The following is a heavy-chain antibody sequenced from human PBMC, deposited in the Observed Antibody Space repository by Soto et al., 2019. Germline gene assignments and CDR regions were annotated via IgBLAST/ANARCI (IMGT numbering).Heavy chain of an antibody. CDR1: GFSFSEYA. CDR3: AKRSPYSSGWYSPIFDY. CDR2: ISESGGST. J-gene: IGHJ4*02. V-gene: IGHV3-23*01. Sequence: PGGSLRLSCAASGFSFSEYAMSWVRQAPGKGLEWVAVISESGGSTHYADSVRGRFTVSRDNSKTTLSLRMNSLRDEATAIYFCAKRSPYSSGWYSPIFDYWGQGALVTVSS. D-gene: IGHD6-13*01.